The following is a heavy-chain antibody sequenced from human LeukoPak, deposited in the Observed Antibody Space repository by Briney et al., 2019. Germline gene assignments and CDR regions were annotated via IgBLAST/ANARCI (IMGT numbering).Heavy chain of an antibody. CDR2: IYYSGST. CDR1: GGSISSSSYY. CDR3: ARQIRTNYRDQSGYMDV. D-gene: IGHD2-8*01. V-gene: IGHV4-39*01. J-gene: IGHJ6*03. Sequence: PSETLSLTCTVSGGSISSSSYYWGWIRQPPGKGLEWIGSIYYSGSTYYNPSLKSRVTISVDTSKNQFSLKLSSVAAADTAVYFCARQIRTNYRDQSGYMDVWGKGTTVSVS.